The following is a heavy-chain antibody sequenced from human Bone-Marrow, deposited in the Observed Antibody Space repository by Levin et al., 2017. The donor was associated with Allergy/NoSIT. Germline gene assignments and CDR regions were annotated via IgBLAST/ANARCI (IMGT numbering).Heavy chain of an antibody. CDR2: ISGSGGST. CDR3: AKDPVYDSSGRSRSSSVYYYYGMDV. J-gene: IGHJ6*02. CDR1: GFTFSSYA. D-gene: IGHD3-22*01. V-gene: IGHV3-23*01. Sequence: GGSLRLSCAASGFTFSSYAMSWVRQAPGKGLEWVSAISGSGGSTYYADSVKGRFTISRDNSKNTLYLQMNSLRAEDTAVYYCAKDPVYDSSGRSRSSSVYYYYGMDVWGQGTTVTVSS.